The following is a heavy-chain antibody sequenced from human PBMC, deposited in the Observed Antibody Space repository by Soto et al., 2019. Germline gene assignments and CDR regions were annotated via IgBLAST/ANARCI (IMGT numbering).Heavy chain of an antibody. V-gene: IGHV1-2*02. Sequence: ASVKVSCKASGYTFSGYYMHWVRQAPGQGLEWMGWINPKSGGTKYAQKFQGRVTMTRDTSISTAYMELSSLRYDDTAVYYCARTYYYDSSGYYCIGYWGQGTQVTVS. D-gene: IGHD3-22*01. CDR2: INPKSGGT. J-gene: IGHJ4*02. CDR3: ARTYYYDSSGYYCIGY. CDR1: GYTFSGYY.